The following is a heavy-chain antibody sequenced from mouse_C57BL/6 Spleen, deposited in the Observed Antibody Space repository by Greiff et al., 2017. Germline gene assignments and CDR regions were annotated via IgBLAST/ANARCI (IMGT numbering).Heavy chain of an antibody. J-gene: IGHJ3*01. D-gene: IGHD3-2*02. CDR2: IHPNSGST. Sequence: QVQLQQPGAELVKPGASVKLSCKASGYTFTSYWMHWVKQRPGQGLEWIGMIHPNSGSTNYNEKFKSKATLTVDKSSSTAYMQLSSLTSEDSAVYYCARDRLTRDGGFAYWGQGTLVTVSA. CDR1: GYTFTSYW. V-gene: IGHV1-64*01. CDR3: ARDRLTRDGGFAY.